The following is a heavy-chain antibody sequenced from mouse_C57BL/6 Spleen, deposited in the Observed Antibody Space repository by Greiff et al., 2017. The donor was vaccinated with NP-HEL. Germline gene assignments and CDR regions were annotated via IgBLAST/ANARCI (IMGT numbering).Heavy chain of an antibody. D-gene: IGHD1-1*01. CDR3: VRREGLITGDY. V-gene: IGHV10-1*01. CDR1: GFSFNTYA. Sequence: EVMLVESGGGLVQPKGSLKLSCAASGFSFNTYAMNWVRQAPGKGLEWVARIRSKSNNYATYYADSVKDRFTISRDDSESMLYLQMNNLKTEDTAMYYWVRREGLITGDYWGQGTSVTVSS. J-gene: IGHJ4*01. CDR2: IRSKSNNYAT.